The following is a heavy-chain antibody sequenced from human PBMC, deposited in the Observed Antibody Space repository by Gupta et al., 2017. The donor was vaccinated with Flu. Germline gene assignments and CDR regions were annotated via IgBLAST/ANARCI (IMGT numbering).Heavy chain of an antibody. J-gene: IGHJ5*02. CDR3: ATTDGVPAGIGRSNCFDP. D-gene: IGHD6-13*01. CDR2: INHSGST. CDR1: GGSFSGYY. Sequence: QVQLQQWGAGLLKPSETLSLTCAVYGGSFSGYYWSWIRQPPGKGLEWIGEINHSGSTNYNPSLKSRVTISVDTSKNQFSLKLSSVTAADTAVYYCATTDGVPAGIGRSNCFDPWGQGTLVTVSS. V-gene: IGHV4-34*01.